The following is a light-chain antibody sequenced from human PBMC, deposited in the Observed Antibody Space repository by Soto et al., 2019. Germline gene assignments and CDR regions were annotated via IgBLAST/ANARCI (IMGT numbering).Light chain of an antibody. V-gene: IGKV3-11*01. CDR2: DAS. CDR1: QSVSSY. J-gene: IGKJ3*01. CDR3: QQRSNWPPT. Sequence: IVLTQSPSTLSLPPGERAPLSCRASQSVSSYLAWYQQKPGQAPRLLIYDASNRATGIPARFSGSGPGTDFTLTISSLEPEDFAVYYCQQRSNWPPTFGPGTKVDIK.